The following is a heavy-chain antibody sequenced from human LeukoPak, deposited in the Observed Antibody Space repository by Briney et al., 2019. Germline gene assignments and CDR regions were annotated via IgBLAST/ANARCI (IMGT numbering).Heavy chain of an antibody. J-gene: IGHJ3*02. CDR1: GGSISSYY. CDR3: ARERPSPTDAFDI. CDR2: IYYSVGT. V-gene: IGHV4-59*01. Sequence: SETLSLTCTVSGGSISSYYWSWSRHPPGKGLGWIWYIYYSVGTNYNPSLKSRATISVDTSKNQFSLKLSSVTAADTAVYYCARERPSPTDAFDIWGQGTMVTVSS.